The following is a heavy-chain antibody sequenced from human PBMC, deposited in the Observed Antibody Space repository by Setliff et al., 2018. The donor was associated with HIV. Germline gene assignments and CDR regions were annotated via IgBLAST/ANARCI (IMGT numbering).Heavy chain of an antibody. CDR3: ARDSSIWYLNGDDWFDP. D-gene: IGHD6-13*01. J-gene: IGHJ5*02. CDR1: GFTFTTYA. Sequence: GSLRLSCAASGFTFTTYAMHWVRQAPGKGLEWLGRISSSGISTYNFSLRSRVTMSIDTSNNQFSLKLSSVTAADTAFYYCARDSSIWYLNGDDWFDPWGQGTLVTVSS. CDR2: ISSSGIS. V-gene: IGHV4-4*07.